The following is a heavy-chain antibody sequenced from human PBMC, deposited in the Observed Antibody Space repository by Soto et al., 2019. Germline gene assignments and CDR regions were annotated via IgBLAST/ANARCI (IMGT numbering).Heavy chain of an antibody. D-gene: IGHD3-3*01. Sequence: GASVKVSCKASGCTFTGYYMHWVRQAPGQGLEWMGWINPNSGGTNYAQKFQGRVTMTRDTSISTAYMELSRLRSDDTAVYYCARGYDFWSGRGWFDPWGQGTLVTVSS. CDR1: GCTFTGYY. V-gene: IGHV1-2*02. J-gene: IGHJ5*02. CDR2: INPNSGGT. CDR3: ARGYDFWSGRGWFDP.